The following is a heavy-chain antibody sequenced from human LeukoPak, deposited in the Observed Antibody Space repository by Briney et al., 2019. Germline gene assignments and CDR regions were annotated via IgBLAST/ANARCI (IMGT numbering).Heavy chain of an antibody. CDR3: ARGSNWGDY. V-gene: IGHV4-59*12. D-gene: IGHD7-27*01. Sequence: SETLSLTCTLSGGSISDYYWSWIRQPPGKGLEWIGYFSNSGTTNQNPSLKSRVTMSVDTSKNQFSLKLSSVTAADTAVYYCARGSNWGDYWGQGALVTVSS. CDR2: FSNSGTT. CDR1: GGSISDYY. J-gene: IGHJ4*02.